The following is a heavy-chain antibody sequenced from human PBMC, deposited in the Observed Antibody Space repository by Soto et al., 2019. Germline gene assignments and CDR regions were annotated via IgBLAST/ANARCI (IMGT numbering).Heavy chain of an antibody. V-gene: IGHV4-30-4*01. Sequence: SETLSLTCTVSGGSISSGDYYWSWVRQPPGKGLEWIGSIYYSGATYYNPSLKSRITMSVDTSKNQFSLRLTSVTAADTAVYYCARGNRGYDYWGQGAMVTVSS. D-gene: IGHD5-12*01. J-gene: IGHJ4*02. CDR1: GGSISSGDYY. CDR3: ARGNRGYDY. CDR2: IYYSGAT.